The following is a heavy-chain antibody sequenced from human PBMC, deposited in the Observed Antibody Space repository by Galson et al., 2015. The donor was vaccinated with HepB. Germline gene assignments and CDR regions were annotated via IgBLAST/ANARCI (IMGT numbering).Heavy chain of an antibody. CDR3: ARGSVVVTPPPDY. Sequence: SLRLSCAASGFTFSSYGMHWVRQAPGKGLEWVAFIRYDGSNKYYADSVKGRFTISRDNSKNTLYLQMNSLRAEDTAVYYCARGSVVVTPPPDYWGQGTLVTISS. CDR1: GFTFSSYG. J-gene: IGHJ4*02. CDR2: IRYDGSNK. V-gene: IGHV3-30*02. D-gene: IGHD2-21*02.